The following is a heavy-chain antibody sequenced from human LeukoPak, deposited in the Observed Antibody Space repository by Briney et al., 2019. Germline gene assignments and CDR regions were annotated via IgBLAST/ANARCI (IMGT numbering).Heavy chain of an antibody. Sequence: SVKVSCKASGGTFSSYAISWVRQAPGPGLEWVGGIIPIFGTANYAQKFQGSVTITTDESTSTAYMELSSLRSEDTAVYYCARDSYYDSSGYFDYWGQGTLVTVSS. D-gene: IGHD3-22*01. J-gene: IGHJ4*02. V-gene: IGHV1-69*05. CDR3: ARDSYYDSSGYFDY. CDR1: GGTFSSYA. CDR2: IIPIFGTA.